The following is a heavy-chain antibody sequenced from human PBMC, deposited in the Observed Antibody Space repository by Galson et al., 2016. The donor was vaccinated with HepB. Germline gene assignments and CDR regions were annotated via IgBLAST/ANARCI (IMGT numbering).Heavy chain of an antibody. CDR1: GYTFTTYG. V-gene: IGHV1-18*01. D-gene: IGHD2-2*01. Sequence: SVKVSCKASGYTFTTYGISWVRQAPGQGLEWMGWISAYNGNTNYAQKLQGRVTMTTDTSTSTAYMELRSLGSDDTAVYYCARDPRKIRYQLLEIYYYYAMDVWGQGTTATVSS. CDR2: ISAYNGNT. CDR3: ARDPRKIRYQLLEIYYYYAMDV. J-gene: IGHJ6*02.